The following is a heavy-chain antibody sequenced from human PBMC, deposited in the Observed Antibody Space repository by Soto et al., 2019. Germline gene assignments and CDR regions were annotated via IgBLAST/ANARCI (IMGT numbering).Heavy chain of an antibody. J-gene: IGHJ5*02. CDR1: GGSISSYY. CDR2: IYYSGST. D-gene: IGHD6-6*01. CDR3: ARVKYSSSMKDWFDP. Sequence: SETLSLTCTVSGGSISSYYWSWIRQPPGKGLEWIGYIYYSGSTNYNPSLKSRVTISVDTSKNQFSLKLSSVTAADTAVYYCARVKYSSSMKDWFDPWGQGTLVTVSS. V-gene: IGHV4-59*01.